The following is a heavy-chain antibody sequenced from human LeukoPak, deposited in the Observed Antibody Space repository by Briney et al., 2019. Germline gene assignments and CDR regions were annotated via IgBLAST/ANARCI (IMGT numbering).Heavy chain of an antibody. CDR3: ARGGSAGFYYMDV. CDR2: ISSSSSYI. J-gene: IGHJ6*03. Sequence: GGSLRLSCAASGFTFSSYSMKWVRQAPGKGLEWVSSISSSSSYIYYADSVKGRFTISRDNAKNSLYLQMNSLRAEDTAVYYCARGGSAGFYYMDVWGKGTTVTVSS. CDR1: GFTFSSYS. V-gene: IGHV3-21*01.